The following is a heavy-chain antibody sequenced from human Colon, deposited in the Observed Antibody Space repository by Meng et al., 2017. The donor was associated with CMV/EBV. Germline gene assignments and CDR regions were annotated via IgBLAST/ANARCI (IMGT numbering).Heavy chain of an antibody. D-gene: IGHD1-26*01. V-gene: IGHV1-18*01. Sequence: VRLVQCGAEVKKPGAPVKVSCKSSGYTFTNYGISGVRQAPGQGLEWMGWISAYTGETYYAQKFQGRVTMTTDTSTSTAYMELRSLRSDDTAVYYCVRESQSGSYIYLQHWGQGTLVTVSS. CDR1: GYTFTNYG. CDR3: VRESQSGSYIYLQH. CDR2: ISAYTGET. J-gene: IGHJ1*01.